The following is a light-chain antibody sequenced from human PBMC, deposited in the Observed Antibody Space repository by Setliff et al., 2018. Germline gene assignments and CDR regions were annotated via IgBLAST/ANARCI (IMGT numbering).Light chain of an antibody. CDR1: SSDVGGYNY. Sequence: QSALTQPAAVSGSPGQSITISCAGTSSDVGGYNYVSWYQQHPGKAPKLMIYEVTKRPSGVPDRFSGSKSGNTASLTISGLQAEDEADYYCLSYTSKSTHALFAGGTKVTVL. J-gene: IGLJ2*01. CDR2: EVT. CDR3: LSYTSKSTHAL. V-gene: IGLV2-14*03.